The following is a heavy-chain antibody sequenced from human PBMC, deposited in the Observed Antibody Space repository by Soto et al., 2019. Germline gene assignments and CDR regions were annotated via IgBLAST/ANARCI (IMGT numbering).Heavy chain of an antibody. CDR3: AREREYCGGDCYSGRPLDY. Sequence: PGGSLRLSCAASGFTFDDYAMHWVRQAPGKGLERVSYISSSGSTIYYADSVKGRFTISRDNAKNSLYLQMNSLRAEDTAVYYCAREREYCGGDCYSGRPLDYWGQGTLVTVSS. D-gene: IGHD2-21*01. V-gene: IGHV3-11*01. CDR2: ISSSGSTI. J-gene: IGHJ4*02. CDR1: GFTFDDYA.